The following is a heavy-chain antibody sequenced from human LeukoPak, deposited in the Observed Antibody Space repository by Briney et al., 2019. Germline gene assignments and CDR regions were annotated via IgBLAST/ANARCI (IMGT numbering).Heavy chain of an antibody. CDR3: ARAEYSSSWYWYFDL. Sequence: SETLSLTCTVSGGSISSSTYYWGWIRQPPGKGLEWIGSIYYSGSTYCNPSLKSRVTISVDTSKNQFSLKLSSVTAADTAVYYCARAEYSSSWYWYFDLWGRGTLVTVSS. D-gene: IGHD6-13*01. V-gene: IGHV4-39*01. CDR1: GGSISSSTYY. J-gene: IGHJ2*01. CDR2: IYYSGST.